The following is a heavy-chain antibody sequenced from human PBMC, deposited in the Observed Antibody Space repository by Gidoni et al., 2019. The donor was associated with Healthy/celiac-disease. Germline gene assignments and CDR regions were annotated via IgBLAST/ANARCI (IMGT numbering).Heavy chain of an antibody. Sequence: VQLFASGVGLVPPGGSLRLSFSASGFTFRSYWMSWVRQAPGKGLEWVANIKQDGSEKYYVDSVKGRFTISRDNAKNSLYLQMNSLRAEDTAVYHCARADYYDSSGYADYWGQGTLVTVSS. D-gene: IGHD3-22*01. CDR2: IKQDGSEK. CDR3: ARADYYDSSGYADY. V-gene: IGHV3-7*01. CDR1: GFTFRSYW. J-gene: IGHJ4*02.